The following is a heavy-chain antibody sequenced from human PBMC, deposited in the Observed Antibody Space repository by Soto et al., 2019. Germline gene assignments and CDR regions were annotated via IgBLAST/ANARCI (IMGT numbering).Heavy chain of an antibody. V-gene: IGHV4-4*02. CDR2: IFHSGST. Sequence: QVQLQESGPGLVKPSGTLSLTCAVSGVSISSTNWWSWVRQPPGKGLEWIGEIFHSGSTNYNPSLTSRVTISVDKPKTQFSLKLSSVTAADTALYYCARGLSITLPGSFAYWGQGTLVTVSS. CDR3: ARGLSITLPGSFAY. CDR1: GVSISSTNW. D-gene: IGHD6-19*01. J-gene: IGHJ4*02.